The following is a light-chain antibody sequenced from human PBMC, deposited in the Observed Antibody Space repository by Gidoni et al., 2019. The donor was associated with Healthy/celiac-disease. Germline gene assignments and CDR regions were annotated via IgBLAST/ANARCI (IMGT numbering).Light chain of an antibody. Sequence: IRMTQSPYSLSASTGARVTITCRASQGISSYLAWYQQKPGKAPKLLIYAASTLQSGVPSRFSGSGSGTDFTLTISCLQSEDFATYYCQQYYSYPLTFGGGTKVEIK. J-gene: IGKJ4*01. V-gene: IGKV1-8*01. CDR2: AAS. CDR1: QGISSY. CDR3: QQYYSYPLT.